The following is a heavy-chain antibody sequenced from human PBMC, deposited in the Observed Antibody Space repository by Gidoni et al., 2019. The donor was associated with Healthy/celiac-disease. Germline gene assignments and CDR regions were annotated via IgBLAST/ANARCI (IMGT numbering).Heavy chain of an antibody. V-gene: IGHV1-69*02. CDR1: GGTFSSYT. Sequence: QVQLVQSGAEVKKPGSSVKVSCKASGGTFSSYTISWVRQAPGQGLEWLGRIIPNIGIANYAQKLQGRVTITADNSTSRAYMELSSLRSEDTAVYYCAGGYDDSSGYYGMDVWGQGTTVTVSS. J-gene: IGHJ6*02. D-gene: IGHD3-22*01. CDR3: AGGYDDSSGYYGMDV. CDR2: IIPNIGIA.